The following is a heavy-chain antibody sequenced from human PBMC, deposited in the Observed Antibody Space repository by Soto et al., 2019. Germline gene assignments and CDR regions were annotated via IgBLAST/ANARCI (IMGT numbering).Heavy chain of an antibody. CDR1: GFTFTSYA. V-gene: IGHV3-23*01. J-gene: IGHJ4*02. Sequence: QAGGSLRLSCAASGFTFTSYAMSWVRQAPGKGLEWVSAISGSGGSSYYADSVKGRFTISRDNSKNTLFLQMNSLRAEDTAIYYCAKGGSYYYDSSGYYANWGQGTRVTVSS. D-gene: IGHD3-22*01. CDR3: AKGGSYYYDSSGYYAN. CDR2: ISGSGGSS.